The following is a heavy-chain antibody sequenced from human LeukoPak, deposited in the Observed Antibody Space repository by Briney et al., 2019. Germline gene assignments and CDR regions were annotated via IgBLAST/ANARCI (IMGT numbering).Heavy chain of an antibody. Sequence: GGSLRLSCAASGFTFSSYSMNWVRQAPGKGLEWVSSISSSSSYIYYADSVKGRFTTSRDNAKNSLYLQMNSLRAEDTAVYYCARESDYSGWSPLWGQGTLVTVSS. D-gene: IGHD6-19*01. CDR1: GFTFSSYS. J-gene: IGHJ4*02. CDR2: ISSSSSYI. V-gene: IGHV3-21*01. CDR3: ARESDYSGWSPL.